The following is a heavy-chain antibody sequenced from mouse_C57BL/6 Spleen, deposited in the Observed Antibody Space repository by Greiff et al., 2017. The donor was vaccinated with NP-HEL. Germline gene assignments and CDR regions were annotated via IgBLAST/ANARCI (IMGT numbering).Heavy chain of an antibody. V-gene: IGHV1-26*01. CDR3: ARKLWDYFDY. CDR2: INPNNGGT. CDR1: GYTFTDYY. Sequence: EVKLQQSGPELVKPGASVKISCKASGYTFTDYYMNWVKQSHGKSLEWIGDINPNNGGTSYNQKFKGKATLTVDKSSSTAYMELRSLTSEDSAVYYCARKLWDYFDYWGQGTTLTVSS. D-gene: IGHD1-1*02. J-gene: IGHJ2*01.